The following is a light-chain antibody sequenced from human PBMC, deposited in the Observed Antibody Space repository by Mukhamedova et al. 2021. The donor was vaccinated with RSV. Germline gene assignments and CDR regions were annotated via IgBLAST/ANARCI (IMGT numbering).Light chain of an antibody. J-gene: IGKJ1*01. V-gene: IGKV2-28*01. Sequence: QLLIYAGSNRASWVPDRFSGSGLGTEFTLKISIVEAEDVRVYYCMQALQTSRAFGQGTKVEIK. CDR2: AGS. CDR3: MQALQTSRA.